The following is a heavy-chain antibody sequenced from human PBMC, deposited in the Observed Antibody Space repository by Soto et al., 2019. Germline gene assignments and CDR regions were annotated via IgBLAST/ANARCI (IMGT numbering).Heavy chain of an antibody. Sequence: SVKVSCKASGGTFSSYAISWVRQAPGQGLEWMGGIIPIFGTANYAQKFQGRVTITADESTSTAYMEMSSLRSEDTAVYYCARALSGRYSPDYWGQGTLVTVSS. V-gene: IGHV1-69*13. J-gene: IGHJ4*02. CDR3: ARALSGRYSPDY. CDR1: GGTFSSYA. CDR2: IIPIFGTA. D-gene: IGHD1-26*01.